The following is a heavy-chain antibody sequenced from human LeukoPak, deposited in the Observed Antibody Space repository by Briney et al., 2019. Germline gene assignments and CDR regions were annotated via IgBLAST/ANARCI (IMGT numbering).Heavy chain of an antibody. CDR1: GYSISSGYY. J-gene: IGHJ3*02. V-gene: IGHV4-38-2*02. CDR3: ARELQLRFLEWLPRLGAFDI. D-gene: IGHD3-3*01. CDR2: IYHSGST. Sequence: PSQTLSLTCTVSGYSISSGYYWGWIRQPPGKGLEWIGSIYHSGSTYYNPSLKSRVTISVDTSKNQFSLKLSSVTAADTAVYYCARELQLRFLEWLPRLGAFDIWGQGTMVTVSS.